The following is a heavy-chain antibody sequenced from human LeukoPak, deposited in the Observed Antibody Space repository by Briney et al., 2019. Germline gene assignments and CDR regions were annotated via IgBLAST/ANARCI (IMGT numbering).Heavy chain of an antibody. CDR3: ARGFRGYSYGTNWFDA. D-gene: IGHD5-18*01. J-gene: IGHJ5*02. CDR1: GGSFSLYY. Sequence: SETLSLTCAVYGGSFSLYYWTGIRQSPGKGLEWLGEINHSGNTKYNPSLKSRVTISVDTSKNEFSLKLSSVTAADTAVYYCARGFRGYSYGTNWFDAWGQGTLVTVSS. V-gene: IGHV4-34*01. CDR2: INHSGNT.